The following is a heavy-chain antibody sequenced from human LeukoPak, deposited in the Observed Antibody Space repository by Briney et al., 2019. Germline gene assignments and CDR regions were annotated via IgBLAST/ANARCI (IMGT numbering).Heavy chain of an antibody. V-gene: IGHV3-21*06. D-gene: IGHD2-2*01. CDR2: ISSSSNYL. CDR3: ARDRGSGTGPASSAFDL. CDR1: GFTFSSYS. Sequence: GGSLRLSCAGSGFTFSSYSMNWIRQAPGKGLEWVSSISSSSNYLYYADSVKGRLTISRENARNTLYLQMTSLSAEDTAVYYCARDRGSGTGPASSAFDLWGQGTLVIVSS. J-gene: IGHJ3*01.